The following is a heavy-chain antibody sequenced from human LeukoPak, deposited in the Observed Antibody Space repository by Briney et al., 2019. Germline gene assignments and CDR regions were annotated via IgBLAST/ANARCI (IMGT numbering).Heavy chain of an antibody. Sequence: PSETLSLTCTVSGDSISSGDYYWSWIRQPPGKGLEWIGYIYYSGSTYYNPPLKSRVTISVDTSKNQFSLKLSSVTAADTAVYYCARGDYESLLIDYWGQGTLVTVSS. CDR2: IYYSGST. CDR3: ARGDYESLLIDY. J-gene: IGHJ4*02. CDR1: GDSISSGDYY. V-gene: IGHV4-30-4*01. D-gene: IGHD4-17*01.